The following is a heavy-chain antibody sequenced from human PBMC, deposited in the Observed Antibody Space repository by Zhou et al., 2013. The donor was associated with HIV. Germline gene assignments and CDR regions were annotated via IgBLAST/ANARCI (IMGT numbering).Heavy chain of an antibody. CDR3: ASGPRPSGYDLGWFDP. CDR1: GGTFSSYA. CDR2: IIPILGIA. J-gene: IGHJ5*02. V-gene: IGHV1-69*04. Sequence: QVQLVQSGAEVKKPGSSVKVSCRASGGTFSSYAISWVRQAPGQGLEWMGRIIPILGIANYAQKFQGRVTITADKSTSTAYMELSSLRSEDTAVYYCASGPRPSGYDLGWFDPWGQGTLVTVSS. D-gene: IGHD5-12*01.